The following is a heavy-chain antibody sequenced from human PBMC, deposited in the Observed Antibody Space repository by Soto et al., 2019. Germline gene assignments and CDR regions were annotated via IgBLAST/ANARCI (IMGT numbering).Heavy chain of an antibody. V-gene: IGHV1-69*13. CDR2: IIPIFGTA. CDR3: ARGRIAVAGTYGMDV. D-gene: IGHD6-19*01. J-gene: IGHJ6*02. Sequence: SVKVSCKASRGTFSSYAISWVRQAPGQGLEWMGGIIPIFGTANYAQKFQGRVTITADESTSTAYMELSSLRSEDTAVYYCARGRIAVAGTYGMDVWGQGTTVTVSS. CDR1: RGTFSSYA.